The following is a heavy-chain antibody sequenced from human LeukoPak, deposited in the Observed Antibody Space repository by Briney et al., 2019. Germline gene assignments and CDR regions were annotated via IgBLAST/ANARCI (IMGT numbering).Heavy chain of an antibody. Sequence: GGSLRLSCAASGFTFSSYTFNWVRQAPGKGLEWVASITSTSSYIYYSDSVQGRFAVSRDNAKNSLYLQMNSLRVEDTAVFYCVRRGPNNSGLDYWGQGTLVTVSS. CDR3: VRRGPNNSGLDY. CDR2: ITSTSSYI. D-gene: IGHD5-12*01. CDR1: GFTFSSYT. J-gene: IGHJ4*02. V-gene: IGHV3-21*01.